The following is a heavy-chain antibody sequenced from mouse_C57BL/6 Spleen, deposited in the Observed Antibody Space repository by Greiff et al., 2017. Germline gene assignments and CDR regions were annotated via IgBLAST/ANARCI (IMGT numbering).Heavy chain of an antibody. D-gene: IGHD1-1*01. V-gene: IGHV1-64*01. CDR1: GYTFTSYW. Sequence: QVQLQQPGAELVKPGASVKLSCKASGYTFTSYWMHWVKQRPGQGLEWIGMIHPNSGSTNYNEKFKSKATLTVDKSSSKAYMQLSSLTSEDSAVYYCARSRGSYAMDYWGQGTSVTVSS. CDR2: IHPNSGST. J-gene: IGHJ4*01. CDR3: ARSRGSYAMDY.